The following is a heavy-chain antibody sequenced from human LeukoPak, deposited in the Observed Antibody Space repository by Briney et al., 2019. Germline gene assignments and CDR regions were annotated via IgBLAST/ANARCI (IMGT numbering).Heavy chain of an antibody. J-gene: IGHJ4*02. CDR3: ARDKWVSGNHGLDD. Sequence: ASVKVSCKASGYTFTSYGISWVRQAPGQGLEWVGWISAYNGNTNYAQKLQGRVTMTTDTSTSTAYMELRSLRSDDAAVYYCARDKWVSGNHGLDDWGKGTLVTVSS. D-gene: IGHD1-14*01. V-gene: IGHV1-18*01. CDR2: ISAYNGNT. CDR1: GYTFTSYG.